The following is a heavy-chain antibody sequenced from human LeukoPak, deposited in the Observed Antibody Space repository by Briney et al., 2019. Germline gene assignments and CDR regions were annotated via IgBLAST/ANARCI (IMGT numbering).Heavy chain of an antibody. V-gene: IGHV4-59*01. J-gene: IGHJ4*02. Sequence: SETLSLTCTVSGASSRSYYWNWIRQSPEKGLEWIGYIYYTRSTNYNPSLKSRVTISVDTSKNQFSLKLSSVTAADTAVYYCARGIWELRHFDYWGQGTLVTVSS. CDR1: GASSRSYY. D-gene: IGHD1-26*01. CDR2: IYYTRST. CDR3: ARGIWELRHFDY.